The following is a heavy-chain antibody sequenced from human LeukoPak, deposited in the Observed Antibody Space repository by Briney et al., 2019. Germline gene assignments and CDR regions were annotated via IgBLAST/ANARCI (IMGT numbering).Heavy chain of an antibody. Sequence: SETLSLTCIVSGGSFNTYYWRWIRQSPGKGLEWIGNMYYRGSTNYNPSLESRVAISIDKSNNQFSLNLSSVTADDTAVYYCARGVLVGARGQFYFDYWGQGTLVTVSS. J-gene: IGHJ4*02. CDR2: MYYRGST. CDR3: ARGVLVGARGQFYFDY. CDR1: GGSFNTYY. V-gene: IGHV4-59*01. D-gene: IGHD1-26*01.